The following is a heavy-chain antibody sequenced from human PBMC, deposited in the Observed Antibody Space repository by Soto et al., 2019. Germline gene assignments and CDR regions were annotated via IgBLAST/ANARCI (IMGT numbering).Heavy chain of an antibody. D-gene: IGHD6-6*01. Sequence: LKISCKGFGYSFTCYWISWVRQMPGKGLEWMGRIDPSDSYTNYSPSFQGHVTISADKSISTAYLQWSSLKASDTAMYYCAREGNLEYSSSSSGYYYYYGMDVWGQGTTVTVSS. CDR2: IDPSDSYT. CDR3: AREGNLEYSSSSSGYYYYYGMDV. J-gene: IGHJ6*02. V-gene: IGHV5-10-1*01. CDR1: GYSFTCYW.